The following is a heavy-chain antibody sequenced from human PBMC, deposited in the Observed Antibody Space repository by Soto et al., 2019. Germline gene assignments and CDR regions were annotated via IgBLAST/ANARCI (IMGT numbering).Heavy chain of an antibody. CDR2: MSNSGDET. CDR1: GFTFNNYG. Sequence: QVQLVESGGGVVQPGRSLRLSCAASGFTFNNYGMHWVRQAPGKGPEWVAVMSNSGDETYYADSVKGRFTISRDNFQNTLYLQLSSLRAEDTAVYYCAKDAARTSGWYYFDFWGQGTLVTVSS. CDR3: AKDAARTSGWYYFDF. D-gene: IGHD6-19*01. V-gene: IGHV3-33*06. J-gene: IGHJ4*02.